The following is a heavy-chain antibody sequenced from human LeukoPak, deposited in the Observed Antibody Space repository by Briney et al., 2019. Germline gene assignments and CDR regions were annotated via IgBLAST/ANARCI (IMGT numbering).Heavy chain of an antibody. J-gene: IGHJ5*02. D-gene: IGHD3-10*01. V-gene: IGHV4-34*01. CDR2: INHSGST. CDR1: GGSFSGYY. CDR3: ARRGSEKPNHQEFDP. Sequence: SETLSLTCAVYGGSFSGYYWSWIRQPPGKGLEWVGEINHSGSTNYNPSLKSRVTISVDTSKNQFSLKLSYVTAEDTAVYYCARRGSEKPNHQEFDPWGKGTLVTVSS.